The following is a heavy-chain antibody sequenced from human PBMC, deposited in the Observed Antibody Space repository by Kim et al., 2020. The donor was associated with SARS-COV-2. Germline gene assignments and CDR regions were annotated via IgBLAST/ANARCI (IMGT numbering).Heavy chain of an antibody. Sequence: GGSLRLSCAASGFTFDDYTMHWVRQAPGKGLEWVSLISWDGGSTYYADSVKGRFTISRDNSKNSLYLQMNSLRTEDTALYYCAKDECSSTSCYSFDYWGQGTLVTVSS. CDR3: AKDECSSTSCYSFDY. CDR2: ISWDGGST. V-gene: IGHV3-43*01. CDR1: GFTFDDYT. J-gene: IGHJ4*02. D-gene: IGHD2-2*01.